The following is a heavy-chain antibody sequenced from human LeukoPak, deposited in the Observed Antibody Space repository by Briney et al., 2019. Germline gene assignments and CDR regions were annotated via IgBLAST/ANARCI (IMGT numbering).Heavy chain of an antibody. Sequence: GGSLRLSCAASGFTFSSYWMSWVRQAPGKGLEWVANIKQDGSEKYYVDSVKGRFTISRDNAKNSLYLQMNSLRAEDTAVYYCARDTEDIVVVPAAYRGYNWFDPWGQGTLVTVSS. CDR3: ARDTEDIVVVPAAYRGYNWFDP. J-gene: IGHJ5*02. CDR2: IKQDGSEK. V-gene: IGHV3-7*01. D-gene: IGHD2-2*01. CDR1: GFTFSSYW.